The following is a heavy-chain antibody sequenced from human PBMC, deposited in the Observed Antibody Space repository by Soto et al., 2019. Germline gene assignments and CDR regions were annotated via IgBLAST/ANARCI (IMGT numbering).Heavy chain of an antibody. V-gene: IGHV2-5*01. CDR1: GFSLSTSGGG. Sequence: QITLKESGPTLVKPTQTLTLTCTFSGFSLSTSGGGVSCIRQPPGRALEWLALIYWNDDKRYSPSLKSRLTITKDTFQNQVVLTMTNMDPVDTATYYCAHRRGWSVPDVWGQGTTVTVSS. J-gene: IGHJ6*02. CDR3: AHRRGWSVPDV. D-gene: IGHD6-19*01. CDR2: IYWNDDK.